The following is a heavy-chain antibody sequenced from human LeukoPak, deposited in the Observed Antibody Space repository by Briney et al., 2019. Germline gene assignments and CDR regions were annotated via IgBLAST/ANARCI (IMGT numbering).Heavy chain of an antibody. J-gene: IGHJ4*02. CDR2: TYYNGNT. CDR1: GGSISSNY. D-gene: IGHD3-3*01. Sequence: SETLSLTCTVSGGSISSNYWNWIRQPPGKGLEWIGYTYYNGNTNYNPSLKSRVTISVDAPKGQFSLKLSSVTAADTAVYYCARAYYNVLSGYNFDYWGQGTLVTVSS. V-gene: IGHV4-59*01. CDR3: ARAYYNVLSGYNFDY.